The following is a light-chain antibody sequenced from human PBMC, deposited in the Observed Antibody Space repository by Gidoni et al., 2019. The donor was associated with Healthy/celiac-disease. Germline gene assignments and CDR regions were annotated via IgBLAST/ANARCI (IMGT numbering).Light chain of an antibody. CDR2: KAS. J-gene: IGKJ2*01. V-gene: IGKV1-5*03. CDR1: QSISSW. CDR3: QQYNSYPYT. Sequence: DIQMTQSPSTLSASVGDRVTITCRASQSISSWLAWYQQKPGKAPKLLIYKASSLESGVPSRFSGSVSGTEFTLTLSSLQPDDFATYYCQQYNSYPYTFGQGTKLEIK.